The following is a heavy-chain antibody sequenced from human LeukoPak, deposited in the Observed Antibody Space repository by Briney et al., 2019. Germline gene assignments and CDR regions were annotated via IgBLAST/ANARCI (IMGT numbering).Heavy chain of an antibody. Sequence: ASVKVSCTASGYTFTGYYMHWVRQAPGQGLEWMGWISAYNGNTNYAQKLQGRVTMTTDTSTSTAYMELRSLRSDDTAVYYCARVLFYSSGNKSNRVDYWGQGTLVTVSS. CDR3: ARVLFYSSGNKSNRVDY. V-gene: IGHV1-18*04. D-gene: IGHD6-19*01. CDR2: ISAYNGNT. CDR1: GYTFTGYY. J-gene: IGHJ4*02.